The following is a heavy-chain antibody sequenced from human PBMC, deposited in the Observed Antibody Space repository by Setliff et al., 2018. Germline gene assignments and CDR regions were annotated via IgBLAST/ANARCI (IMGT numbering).Heavy chain of an antibody. CDR3: VRGWLQEQLVLS. D-gene: IGHD6-13*01. V-gene: IGHV3-9*01. J-gene: IGHJ5*02. CDR1: GFTFDDYA. Sequence: GGSLRLSCAASGFTFDDYAMHWVRQAPGKGLEWVSGISWNSGSTSNYADSVKGRFTISRDNAKNTVFLQMNSLGADDTAVYYCVRGWLQEQLVLSWGQGTLVTVSS. CDR2: ISWNSGSTS.